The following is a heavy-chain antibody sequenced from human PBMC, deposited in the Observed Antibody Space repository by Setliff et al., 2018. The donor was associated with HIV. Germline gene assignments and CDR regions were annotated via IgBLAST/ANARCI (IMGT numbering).Heavy chain of an antibody. V-gene: IGHV3-74*01. J-gene: IGHJ6*03. Sequence: PGGSLRLSCAASGFTFSSYWMNWVRQAPGKGLVWVFGMNTDGSSTRYADSVKGRFTISRDNAKNMLYLQMNSLRAEDTAVYYCARDQWGYSYGYYYYYYMDAWGKGTTVTVSS. CDR2: MNTDGSST. CDR3: ARDQWGYSYGYYYYYYMDA. CDR1: GFTFSSYW. D-gene: IGHD5-18*01.